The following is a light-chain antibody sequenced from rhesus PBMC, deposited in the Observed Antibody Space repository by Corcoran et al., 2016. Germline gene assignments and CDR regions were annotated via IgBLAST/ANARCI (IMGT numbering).Light chain of an antibody. V-gene: IGKV1-28*02. CDR2: AAM. J-gene: IGKJ3*01. CDR3: QQYRSYPPFT. CDR1: QGISSY. Sequence: DIQMTQSPSSLSASVGDTVTITCRASQGISSYLNWFQQKPGKAPKLLIYAAMTLQSGVPSRVSGSGSGTDFTLTISILQPEDFATYYCQQYRSYPPFTFGPGTKLDIK.